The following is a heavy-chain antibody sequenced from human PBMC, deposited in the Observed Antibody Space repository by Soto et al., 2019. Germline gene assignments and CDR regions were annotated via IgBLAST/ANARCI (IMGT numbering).Heavy chain of an antibody. CDR1: GDTFSFYT. D-gene: IGHD3-10*01. V-gene: IGHV1-69*02. CDR2: VNPILSMS. Sequence: QVQLVQSGAELKKPGSSVKVSCKASGDTFSFYTINWVRQAPGLGLEWMGRVNPILSMSNYAQKFQGRVTMPADKSTRTAYMALRSLRSEVTACYYCATSYGSGYRAFDYWGQGALVTVSS. CDR3: ATSYGSGYRAFDY. J-gene: IGHJ4*02.